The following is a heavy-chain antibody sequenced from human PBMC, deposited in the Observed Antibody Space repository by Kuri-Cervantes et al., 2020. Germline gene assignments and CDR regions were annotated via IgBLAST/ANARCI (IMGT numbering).Heavy chain of an antibody. CDR2: IDWDDDK. CDR1: GFSLSTSGMR. Sequence: SGPTLVKPTQTLTLTCTFSGFSLSTSGMRVSWIRQPPGKALEWLARIDWDDDKFYSTSLKTRLTISKDTSKNQVVLTMTNMDPVDTATYYCARTNSPIAAAGYSYFDYWGQGTLVTVSS. J-gene: IGHJ4*02. V-gene: IGHV2-70D*14. CDR3: ARTNSPIAAAGYSYFDY. D-gene: IGHD6-13*01.